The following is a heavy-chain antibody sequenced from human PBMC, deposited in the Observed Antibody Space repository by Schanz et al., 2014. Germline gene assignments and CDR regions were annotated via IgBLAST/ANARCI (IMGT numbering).Heavy chain of an antibody. V-gene: IGHV1-69*02. J-gene: IGHJ4*02. Sequence: QVQLVQSGAEVKKPGSSVKVSCKASGGTFNSYTINWLRQAPGQGLEWMGWINGYNGHTLYAQKFQGRVTNTAYKSTSTAYMDLSSLRPEDTAVYYCARSNYYDNSDYYNSFDYWGQGTLVTVSS. D-gene: IGHD3-22*01. CDR3: ARSNYYDNSDYYNSFDY. CDR2: INGYNGHT. CDR1: GGTFNSYT.